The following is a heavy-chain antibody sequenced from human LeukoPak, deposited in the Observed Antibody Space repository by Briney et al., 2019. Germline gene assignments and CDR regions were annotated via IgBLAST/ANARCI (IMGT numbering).Heavy chain of an antibody. CDR2: IRSKAYGGTT. Sequence: GGSLRLSCTASGFTFGDYAMSWVRQAPGKGLEWVGFIRSKAYGGTTEYAASVKGRFTISRDNSKSIAYLQMNSLKTEDTAVYYCWDGHLWSGYPRYMDVWGKGTTVTVSS. CDR3: WDGHLWSGYPRYMDV. CDR1: GFTFGDYA. D-gene: IGHD3-3*02. J-gene: IGHJ6*03. V-gene: IGHV3-49*04.